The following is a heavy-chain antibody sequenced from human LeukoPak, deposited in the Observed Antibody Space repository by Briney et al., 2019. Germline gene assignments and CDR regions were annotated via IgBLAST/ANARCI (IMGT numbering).Heavy chain of an antibody. CDR2: IYTSGTT. J-gene: IGHJ4*02. CDR1: GGSINSYY. CDR3: ASTTYDYDTSGHYFLNY. Sequence: SETLSLTCTVSGGSINSYYWSWIRQPAGKGLEWIGRIYTSGTTNYNPSLKSRVTMSVDTSKNHFSLQLRSVTAADTAVYYCASTTYDYDTSGHYFLNYWGQGSLVTVSS. V-gene: IGHV4-4*07. D-gene: IGHD3-22*01.